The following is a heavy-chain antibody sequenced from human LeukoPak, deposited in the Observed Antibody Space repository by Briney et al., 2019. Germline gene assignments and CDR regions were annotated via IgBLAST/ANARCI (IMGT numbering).Heavy chain of an antibody. D-gene: IGHD6-13*01. Sequence: ASETLSFTCTVSGGSISSYYWSWIRQPPGKGLEWIGYIYYSGSTNYNPSLKSRVTISVDTSKNQFSLKLSSVTAADTAVYYCARFRAAAGLNYFDYWGQGTLVTVSS. CDR3: ARFRAAAGLNYFDY. CDR1: GGSISSYY. CDR2: IYYSGST. J-gene: IGHJ4*02. V-gene: IGHV4-59*01.